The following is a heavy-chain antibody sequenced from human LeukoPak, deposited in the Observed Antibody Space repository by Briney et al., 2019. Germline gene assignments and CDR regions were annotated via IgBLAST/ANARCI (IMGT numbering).Heavy chain of an antibody. CDR1: GFTFSDAW. V-gene: IGHV3-15*05. D-gene: IGHD2-2*01. Sequence: GGSLRLSCAASGFTFSDAWMTWLRQAPGQGLEWIGLIKRKSDGGTTQYGPPMEGRFTISRDDSKETPYLQMDSVKTEDTAVYYCATGSRGDFWGQGTLVTVSS. CDR2: IKRKSDGGTT. J-gene: IGHJ4*02. CDR3: ATGSRGDF.